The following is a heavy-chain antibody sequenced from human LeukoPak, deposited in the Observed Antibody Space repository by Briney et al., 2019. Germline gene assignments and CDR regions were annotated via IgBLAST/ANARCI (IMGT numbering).Heavy chain of an antibody. V-gene: IGHV1-2*02. J-gene: IGHJ4*02. Sequence: ASVKVSCKASGYTFTGSYMHWVRQAPGQGLEWMGWINPNSGGTNYAQKFQGRVTMTRDTSISTAYMELSRLRSDDTAVYYCARGPEYYDSSGYFNYWGQGTLVTVSS. CDR3: ARGPEYYDSSGYFNY. CDR2: INPNSGGT. CDR1: GYTFTGSY. D-gene: IGHD3-22*01.